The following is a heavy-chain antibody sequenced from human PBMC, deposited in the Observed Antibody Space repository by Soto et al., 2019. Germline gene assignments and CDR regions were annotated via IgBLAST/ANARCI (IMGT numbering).Heavy chain of an antibody. V-gene: IGHV3-48*02. CDR2: ITSSGTTV. J-gene: IGHJ4*02. CDR3: ARGSSNWAYYFDF. Sequence: EVHLGESGGGLGQTGGSQRLSCAASGFTFSSYSLNWVRQAPGKGLEWVSYITSSGTTVYYADSVRGRFTISRDNAKNSLYLQMNSLRDDDTAVYYCARGSSNWAYYFDFWGQGTLVTVSS. D-gene: IGHD6-13*01. CDR1: GFTFSSYS.